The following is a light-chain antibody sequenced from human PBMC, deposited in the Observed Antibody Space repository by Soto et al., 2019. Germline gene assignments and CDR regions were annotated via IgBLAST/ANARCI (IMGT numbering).Light chain of an antibody. J-gene: IGKJ4*01. CDR2: AAS. V-gene: IGKV1-39*01. CDR3: QQSYSTPSLT. CDR1: QSIDKY. Sequence: DIQMTQSPSSLSASVGYRFTITCRASQSIDKYLNWYQQKPGKGPNLLIYAASNLRTGVPSRFSGSGSGTDFTLTIRSLLPEDFATYFCQQSYSTPSLTFGGGTTVDIK.